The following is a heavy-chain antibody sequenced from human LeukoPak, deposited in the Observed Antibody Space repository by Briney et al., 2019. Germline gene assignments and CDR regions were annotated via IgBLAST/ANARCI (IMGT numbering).Heavy chain of an antibody. CDR1: GYTFTGYY. D-gene: IGHD2-15*01. V-gene: IGHV1-2*02. Sequence: ASVKVFCKASGYTFTGYYMHWVRQAPGQGLEWMGWINPNSGGTNYAQKFQGRVTMTRDTSISTAYMELSRLRSDDTAVYYCAREAGYCSGGSCQGYFDYWGQGTLVTVSS. CDR3: AREAGYCSGGSCQGYFDY. CDR2: INPNSGGT. J-gene: IGHJ4*02.